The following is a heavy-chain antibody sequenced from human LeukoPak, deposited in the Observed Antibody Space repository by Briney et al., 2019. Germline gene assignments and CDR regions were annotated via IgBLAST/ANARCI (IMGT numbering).Heavy chain of an antibody. D-gene: IGHD2-2*01. CDR1: GGSISSSSYY. J-gene: IGHJ6*04. CDR3: ARDLEYQLLFEPPFFGVDV. V-gene: IGHV4-39*07. CDR2: IYYSGST. Sequence: SETLSLTCTVSGGSISSSSYYWGWIRQPPGKGLEWIGSIYYSGSTYYNPSLKSRVTISVDTSKNQFSLKLSSVTAADTAVYYCARDLEYQLLFEPPFFGVDVWGKGTTVTVSS.